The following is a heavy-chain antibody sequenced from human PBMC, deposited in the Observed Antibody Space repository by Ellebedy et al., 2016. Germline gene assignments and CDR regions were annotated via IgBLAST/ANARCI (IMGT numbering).Heavy chain of an antibody. CDR1: GGSNTPYY. V-gene: IGHV4-59*12. CDR3: AREKGGYDSSGRTHYYYGMDV. J-gene: IGHJ6*02. D-gene: IGHD3-22*01. CDR2: IYYSGST. Sequence: SETLSLXXTVSGGSNTPYYWPCIRQPPRQGPEWLGYIYYSGSTNYNPSLRSRVTISVDTSKNQFSLKLSSVTAADTAVYYCAREKGGYDSSGRTHYYYGMDVWGQGTTVTVSS.